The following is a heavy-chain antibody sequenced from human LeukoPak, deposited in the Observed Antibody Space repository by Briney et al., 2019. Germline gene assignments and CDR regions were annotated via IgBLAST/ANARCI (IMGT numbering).Heavy chain of an antibody. CDR3: ARDQSGPYVG. CDR2: ISTGSKSI. J-gene: IGHJ4*02. CDR1: GFTVSSNS. V-gene: IGHV3-21*01. D-gene: IGHD4-23*01. Sequence: GGSLRLSCAATGFTVSSNSMSWVRQAPGKGLVWVSSISTGSKSIYYADSVKGRFTISRDNAKNSLYLQMNSLRAEDTAVYYCARDQSGPYVGWGQGTLVTVSS.